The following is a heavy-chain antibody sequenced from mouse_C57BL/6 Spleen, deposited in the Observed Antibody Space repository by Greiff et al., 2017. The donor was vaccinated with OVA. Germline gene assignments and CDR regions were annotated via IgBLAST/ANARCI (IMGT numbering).Heavy chain of an antibody. V-gene: IGHV1-69*01. CDR2: IDPSDSYT. D-gene: IGHD1-1*01. CDR1: GYTFTSYW. Sequence: VQLQQPGAELVMPGASVKLSCKASGYTFTSYWMHWVKQRPGQGLEWIGEIDPSDSYTNYSQKFKGKSTLTVDKSSSTAYMQLSSLTSEDSAVYYCARSYYGSSPYYFDYWGQGTTLTVSS. CDR3: ARSYYGSSPYYFDY. J-gene: IGHJ2*01.